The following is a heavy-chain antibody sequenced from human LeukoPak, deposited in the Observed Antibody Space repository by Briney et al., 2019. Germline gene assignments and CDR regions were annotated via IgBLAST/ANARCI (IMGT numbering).Heavy chain of an antibody. V-gene: IGHV1-18*01. D-gene: IGHD1-26*01. J-gene: IGHJ4*02. Sequence: ASVKVSCKASGYMFIHYRIGWVRQAPGQGLEWMGWISTYNGNTKYAQKLQGRVTMTTDTSTSTAYMELSRLTSDDTAVYYCARDPSGSYIYWGQGTLVTVSS. CDR3: ARDPSGSYIY. CDR2: ISTYNGNT. CDR1: GYMFIHYR.